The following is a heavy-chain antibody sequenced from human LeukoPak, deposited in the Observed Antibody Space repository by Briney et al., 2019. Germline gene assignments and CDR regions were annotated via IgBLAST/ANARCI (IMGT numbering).Heavy chain of an antibody. CDR3: AGDRGSGSLIDY. Sequence: GASVKVSCKASGYTFTSYDINWVRQATGQGLEWMGWMNPNSGNTAYAQKFQGRVTMTRNTSISTAYMEMSSLRSEDTAVYYCAGDRGSGSLIDYWGQGTLVTVSS. V-gene: IGHV1-8*01. J-gene: IGHJ4*02. CDR2: MNPNSGNT. CDR1: GYTFTSYD. D-gene: IGHD3-10*01.